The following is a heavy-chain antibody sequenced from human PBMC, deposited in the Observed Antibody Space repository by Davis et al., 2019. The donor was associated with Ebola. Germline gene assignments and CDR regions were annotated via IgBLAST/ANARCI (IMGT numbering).Heavy chain of an antibody. J-gene: IGHJ6*02. CDR2: IKQDGSEK. V-gene: IGHV3-7*01. Sequence: GESPKTPCATSGFTFSTYRMSWVRQAPGKGLEWVANIKQDGSEKYYVDSVKGRFTISRDNAKNSLYLQMNSLRAEDTAVYYCARDADSSSFYYYGMDVWGQGTTVTVSS. CDR1: GFTFSTYR. CDR3: ARDADSSSFYYYGMDV. D-gene: IGHD6-6*01.